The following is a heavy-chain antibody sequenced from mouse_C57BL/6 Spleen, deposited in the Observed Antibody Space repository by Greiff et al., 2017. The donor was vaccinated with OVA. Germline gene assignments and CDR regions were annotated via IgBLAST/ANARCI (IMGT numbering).Heavy chain of an antibody. CDR1: GFTFSDYG. CDR3: ARRNRGYYAMDY. Sequence: EVKLVESGGGLVKPGGSLKPSCAASGFTFSDYGMHWVRQAPEKGLEWVAYISSGSSTIYYADTVKGRFTISRDNAKNTLFLQMTSLRSEDTAMYYCARRNRGYYAMDYWGQGTSVTVSS. CDR2: ISSGSSTI. J-gene: IGHJ4*01. V-gene: IGHV5-17*01.